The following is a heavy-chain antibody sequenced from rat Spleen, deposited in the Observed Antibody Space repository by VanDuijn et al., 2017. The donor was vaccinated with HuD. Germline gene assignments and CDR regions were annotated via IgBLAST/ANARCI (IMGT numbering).Heavy chain of an antibody. D-gene: IGHD1-4*01. V-gene: IGHV5-19*01. CDR1: GFTFSNYG. J-gene: IGHJ4*01. CDR3: ATDRLPGYQGVMDA. CDR2: ISPSGGST. Sequence: EVQLVESGGGLVQPGRSLKLSCAASGFTFSNYGMHWIRQAPTKGLEWVASISPSGGSTYYRDSVKGRFTISRDNAKSTLYLQMDSLRSEDTATYYCATDRLPGYQGVMDAWGQGASVTVSS.